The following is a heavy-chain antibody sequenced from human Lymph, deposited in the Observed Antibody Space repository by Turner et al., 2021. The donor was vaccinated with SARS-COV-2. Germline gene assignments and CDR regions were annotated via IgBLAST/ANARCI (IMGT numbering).Heavy chain of an antibody. D-gene: IGHD3-9*01. J-gene: IGHJ6*02. V-gene: IGHV3-11*06. CDR1: GFTFSDYY. Sequence: QVQLVESGGGLVKPGGSLRLSCAASGFTFSDYYLSWIRQAPGKGLEWVSYISSSSIYTNYADSVKGRFTISRDNAKNSLYLQMNSLRAEDTAVYYCARPLTSYYFYGMDVWGQGTTVTVSS. CDR3: ARPLTSYYFYGMDV. CDR2: ISSSSIYT.